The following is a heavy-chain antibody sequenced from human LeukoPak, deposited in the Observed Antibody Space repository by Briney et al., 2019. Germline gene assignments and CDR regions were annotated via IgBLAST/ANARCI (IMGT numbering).Heavy chain of an antibody. Sequence: ASVKVSCKASGYSFTSYDINWVRQATGQGLEWMGWMNPNSGNTGYAQKFQGRVTMTRNTSISTAYMELSSLRSEDTAVYYCARGSVVVPAAIDRYYYMDVWGKGTTVTVSS. J-gene: IGHJ6*03. CDR3: ARGSVVVPAAIDRYYYMDV. CDR1: GYSFTSYD. V-gene: IGHV1-8*01. CDR2: MNPNSGNT. D-gene: IGHD2-2*01.